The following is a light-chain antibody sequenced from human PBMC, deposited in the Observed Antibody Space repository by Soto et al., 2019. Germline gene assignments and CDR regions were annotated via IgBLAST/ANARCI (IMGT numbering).Light chain of an antibody. CDR3: QQYESYSPLT. V-gene: IGKV1-5*03. J-gene: IGKJ4*01. CDR2: KAS. Sequence: DIQMTQSPSTLSASLGDRVAITCLASQSISSWLAWYQKKPGKAPKLLIYKASGLESGVPSRFSGSGSGTDFTLTISSLQPDDFATYYCQQYESYSPLTFGGGTKVDIK. CDR1: QSISSW.